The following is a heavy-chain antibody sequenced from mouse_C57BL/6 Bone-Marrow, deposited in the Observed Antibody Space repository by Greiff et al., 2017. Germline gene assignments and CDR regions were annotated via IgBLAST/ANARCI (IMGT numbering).Heavy chain of an antibody. Sequence: QVQLQQPGAELVRPGSSVKLSCKASGYTFTSYWMHWVKQRPIQGLEWIGNIDPSDSETHYNQKFKDKATLTVDKSSSTAYMQLSSLTSEDSAVYYWARSYYGNYFDYWGQGTTLTVSS. CDR1: GYTFTSYW. CDR2: IDPSDSET. CDR3: ARSYYGNYFDY. D-gene: IGHD1-1*01. J-gene: IGHJ2*01. V-gene: IGHV1-52*01.